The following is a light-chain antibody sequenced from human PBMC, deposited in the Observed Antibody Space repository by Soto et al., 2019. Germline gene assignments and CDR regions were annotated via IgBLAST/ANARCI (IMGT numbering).Light chain of an antibody. CDR1: QRVSRNY. J-gene: IGKJ4*01. CDR3: QQYSNSPLT. Sequence: EIVLTQSPGTLSLSPRERATRSCRASQRVSRNYLAWYQQKVGQPPRLLIYGASSRAAGIPDRFSGSGSGTDFTLTIIRLDTEDFAVYHCQQYSNSPLTFGGGTKVEV. V-gene: IGKV3-20*01. CDR2: GAS.